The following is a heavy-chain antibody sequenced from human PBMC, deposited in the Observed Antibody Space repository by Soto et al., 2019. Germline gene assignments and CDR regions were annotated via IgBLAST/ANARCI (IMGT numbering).Heavy chain of an antibody. D-gene: IGHD6-13*01. Sequence: SETVSLTCTVSGGSISSGGYYWSWIRQHPGKGLEWIGYIYYSGSTYYNPSLKSRVTISVDTSKNQFSLKLSSVTAADTAVYYCATSIAAAGISQYSGMDVWGQGTTVTVSS. CDR3: ATSIAAAGISQYSGMDV. CDR2: IYYSGST. CDR1: GGSISSGGYY. V-gene: IGHV4-31*03. J-gene: IGHJ6*02.